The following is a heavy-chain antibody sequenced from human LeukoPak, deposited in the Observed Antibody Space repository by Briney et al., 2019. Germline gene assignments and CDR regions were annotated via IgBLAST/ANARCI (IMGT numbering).Heavy chain of an antibody. V-gene: IGHV1-2*02. D-gene: IGHD6-25*01. J-gene: IGHJ5*02. CDR3: ARFSSGPLNWFDP. Sequence: ASVKVSCKASAYTFTDYYIHWVRQAPGQGLEWMGSIHPNSGDTNYAQKFQGRVTMTRDTSISTAYMELSRLSSDDTAVFYCARFSSGPLNWFDPWGQGTLVTVSS. CDR1: AYTFTDYY. CDR2: IHPNSGDT.